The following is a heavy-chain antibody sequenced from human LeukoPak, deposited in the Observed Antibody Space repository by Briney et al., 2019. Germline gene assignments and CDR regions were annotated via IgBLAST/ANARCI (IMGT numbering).Heavy chain of an antibody. CDR2: INPNSGGT. Sequence: GASVKVSCKASGYTFTGYYMHWVRQAPGQGLEWMGWINPNSGGTNYAQKFQGRVTVTRDTSISTAYMELSRLRSDDTAVYYCARDLGDSSGYSPPAEYFQHWGQGTLVTVSS. D-gene: IGHD3-22*01. J-gene: IGHJ1*01. CDR1: GYTFTGYY. V-gene: IGHV1-2*02. CDR3: ARDLGDSSGYSPPAEYFQH.